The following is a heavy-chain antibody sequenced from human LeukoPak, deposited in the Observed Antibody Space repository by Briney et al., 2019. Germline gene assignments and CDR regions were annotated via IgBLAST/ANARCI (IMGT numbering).Heavy chain of an antibody. CDR1: GFTFSSYW. J-gene: IGHJ4*02. D-gene: IGHD3-10*01. CDR2: INSDGSST. Sequence: GGSLRLSCAASGFTFSSYWMHWVRQAPGKGLVWVSRINSDGSSTSYADSVKGRFTISRDNAKNTLYLQMNSLRAQDTAVYYCARDQVALLWFGELTAFEYWGQGTLVTVSS. V-gene: IGHV3-74*01. CDR3: ARDQVALLWFGELTAFEY.